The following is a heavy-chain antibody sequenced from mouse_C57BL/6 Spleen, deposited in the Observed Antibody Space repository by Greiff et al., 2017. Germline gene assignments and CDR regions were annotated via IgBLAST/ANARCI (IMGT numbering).Heavy chain of an antibody. D-gene: IGHD2-1*01. CDR2: INPSSGYT. CDR1: GYTFTSYW. J-gene: IGHJ4*01. Sequence: VQLQQSGAELAKPGASVKLSCKASGYTFTSYWMHWVKQRPGQGLEWIGYINPSSGYTKYNQKFKDKATLTEDKSSSTAYMQLSSLTYEDSAVYYCALGNYSYYAMDYWGQGTSVTVSS. V-gene: IGHV1-7*01. CDR3: ALGNYSYYAMDY.